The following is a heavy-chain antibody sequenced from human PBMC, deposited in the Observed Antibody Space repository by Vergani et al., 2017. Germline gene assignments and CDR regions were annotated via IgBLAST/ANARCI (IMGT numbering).Heavy chain of an antibody. CDR3: AKVVLVTTAFYWYFDL. CDR2: ISGAGDST. J-gene: IGHJ2*01. D-gene: IGHD4-23*01. V-gene: IGHV3-23*04. Sequence: QLVESGGGWVQPGGSLRLSCAASGFTFNTYGMSWVRQAPGKGLDWVSAISGAGDSTYYADSVRGRFTISRDNSQNTLFLQMNSLRDEDTAIYYCAKVVLVTTAFYWYFDLWGHGTQVTVSS. CDR1: GFTFNTYG.